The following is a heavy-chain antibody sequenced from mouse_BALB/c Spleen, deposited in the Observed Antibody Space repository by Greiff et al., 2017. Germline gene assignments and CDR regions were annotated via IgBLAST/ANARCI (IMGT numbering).Heavy chain of an antibody. J-gene: IGHJ2*01. Sequence: QVQLQQPGAELVRPGASVKLSCKASGYTFTSYWINWVKQRPGQGLEWIGNIYPSDSYTNYNQKFKDKATLTVDKSSSTAYMQLSSPTSEDSAVSYCTRYYDYDEYYFDYWGQGTTLTVSS. V-gene: IGHV1-69*02. CDR2: IYPSDSYT. D-gene: IGHD2-4*01. CDR1: GYTFTSYW. CDR3: TRYYDYDEYYFDY.